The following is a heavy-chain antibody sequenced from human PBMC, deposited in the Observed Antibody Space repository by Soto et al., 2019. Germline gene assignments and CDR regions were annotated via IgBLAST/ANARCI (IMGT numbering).Heavy chain of an antibody. V-gene: IGHV4-34*01. CDR3: ARGPSPIYGSGSYYRNWFDP. J-gene: IGHJ5*02. Sequence: QVQLQQWGAGLLKPSETLSLTCAVYGGSFSGYYWSWIRQPPGKGLEWIGEINHSGSTNYNPSLKSRVTISVDTSRNQFSLKLSSVTAAGTGVYCCARGPSPIYGSGSYYRNWFDPWGQGTLVTVSS. CDR1: GGSFSGYY. D-gene: IGHD3-10*01. CDR2: INHSGST.